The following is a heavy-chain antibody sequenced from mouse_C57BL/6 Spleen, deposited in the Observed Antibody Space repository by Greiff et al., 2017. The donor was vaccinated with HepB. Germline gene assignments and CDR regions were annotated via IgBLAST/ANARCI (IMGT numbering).Heavy chain of an antibody. CDR2: INPNNGGT. J-gene: IGHJ2*01. CDR1: GYTFTDYN. V-gene: IGHV1-18*01. Sequence: EVQLQQSGPELVKPGASVKISCKASGYTFTDYNMDWVKQSHGKSLEWIGEINPNNGGTIYNQKFKGKATLTVDKSSSTAYMKLRSLTSEDTAVYYCARRRYYGSSYGDYFDYWGQGTTLTVSS. D-gene: IGHD1-1*01. CDR3: ARRRYYGSSYGDYFDY.